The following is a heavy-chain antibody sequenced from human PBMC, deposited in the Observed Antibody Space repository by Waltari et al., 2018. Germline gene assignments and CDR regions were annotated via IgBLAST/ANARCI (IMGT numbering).Heavy chain of an antibody. Sequence: QLQLQESGPGLVKPPETLSLTCPVSGGSISSSSYYWGWIRQPPEKGLEWVASMDYSGRTYYNPSLKIRVTISVDTSKNQFSLEVRSVTAADTAVYYCARGFGSATTSRFDPWGQGIVVTVSS. CDR1: GGSISSSSYY. CDR3: ARGFGSATTSRFDP. CDR2: MDYSGRT. J-gene: IGHJ5*02. D-gene: IGHD5-12*01. V-gene: IGHV4-39*07.